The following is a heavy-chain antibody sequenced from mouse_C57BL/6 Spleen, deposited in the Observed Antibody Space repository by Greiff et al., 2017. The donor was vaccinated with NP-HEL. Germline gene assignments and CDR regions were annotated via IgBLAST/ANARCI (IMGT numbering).Heavy chain of an antibody. Sequence: EVQGVESGGGLVKPGGSLKLSCAASGFTFSSYTMSWVRQTPEKRLEWVATISGGGGNTYYPDSVKGRFTISRDNAKNTLYLQMSSLRSEDTALYYCARVYYDYAWFAYWGQGTLVTVSA. CDR2: ISGGGGNT. CDR1: GFTFSSYT. J-gene: IGHJ3*01. V-gene: IGHV5-9*01. D-gene: IGHD2-4*01. CDR3: ARVYYDYAWFAY.